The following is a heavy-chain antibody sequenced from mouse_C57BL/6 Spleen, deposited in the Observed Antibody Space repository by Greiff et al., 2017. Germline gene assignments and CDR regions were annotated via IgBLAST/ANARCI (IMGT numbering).Heavy chain of an antibody. D-gene: IGHD4-1*01. CDR3: ARNPLTGKGAWFAY. CDR1: GFSLTSYA. Sequence: VQLQQSGPGLVAPSQSLSITCTVSGFSLTSYAISWVRQPPGKGLEWLGVIWTGGGTNYNSALKSRLSISKDNSKSQVFLKMNSLQTDDTARYYCARNPLTGKGAWFAYWGQGTLVTVSA. V-gene: IGHV2-9-1*01. CDR2: IWTGGGT. J-gene: IGHJ3*01.